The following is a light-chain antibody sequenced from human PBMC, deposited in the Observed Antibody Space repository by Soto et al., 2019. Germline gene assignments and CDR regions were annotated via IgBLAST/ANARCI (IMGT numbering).Light chain of an antibody. J-gene: IGKJ3*01. CDR2: GAS. Sequence: EVVLTQSPGTLSLSPGERATLSCRASQRINNNFLAWYHQKPGQAPRLLIYGASSRATGIPDRFTGSGSGTDFTLTISRLEPEDFAVYYCQQYGISPGFTFGPGTKVDIK. V-gene: IGKV3-20*01. CDR1: QRINNNF. CDR3: QQYGISPGFT.